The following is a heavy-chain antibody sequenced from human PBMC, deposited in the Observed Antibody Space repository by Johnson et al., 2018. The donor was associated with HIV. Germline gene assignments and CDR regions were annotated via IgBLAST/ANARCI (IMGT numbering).Heavy chain of an antibody. V-gene: IGHV3-7*01. D-gene: IGHD3-10*01. Sequence: VQLVESGGGLVQPGGSLRLSCAASVFTFSSYWMHWVRQAPGKGLVWLANINLDGSERFYVDSVKGRFTISRDNVNNSVYLLMNSLGVEDTAFYYCAKDQYGSSGRYAFDIWGQGTMVTVSS. CDR3: AKDQYGSSGRYAFDI. CDR1: VFTFSSYW. J-gene: IGHJ3*02. CDR2: INLDGSER.